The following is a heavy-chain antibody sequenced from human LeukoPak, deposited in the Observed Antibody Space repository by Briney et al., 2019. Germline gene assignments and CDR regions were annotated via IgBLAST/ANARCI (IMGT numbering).Heavy chain of an antibody. J-gene: IGHJ5*02. Sequence: GGSLRLSCAASGFTFSSYAMSWVRQAPGKGLEWVSAISGSGGSTYYADSVKGRFTISRDNSKNTLYLQMNSLIAEDTAVYYCAKDRGSITIFGVVMGWFDPWGQGTLVTVSS. CDR3: AKDRGSITIFGVVMGWFDP. D-gene: IGHD3-3*01. V-gene: IGHV3-23*01. CDR1: GFTFSSYA. CDR2: ISGSGGST.